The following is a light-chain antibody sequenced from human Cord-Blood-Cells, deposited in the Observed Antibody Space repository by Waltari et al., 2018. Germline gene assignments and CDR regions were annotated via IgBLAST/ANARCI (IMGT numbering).Light chain of an antibody. V-gene: IGKV1-5*03. CDR1: QSISSL. CDR2: KAS. CDR3: QQYNSYSRT. J-gene: IGKJ1*01. Sequence: DIQMTQPPSTLSASVGDRATIPCRASQSISSLLAWYQQKPGKAPKLLIYKASSLESGVPSRFSGSGSGTEFTLTISSLQPDDFATYYCQQYNSYSRTFGQGTKVEIK.